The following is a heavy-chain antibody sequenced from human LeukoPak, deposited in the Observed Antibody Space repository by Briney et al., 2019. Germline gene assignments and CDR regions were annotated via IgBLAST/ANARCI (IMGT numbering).Heavy chain of an antibody. CDR2: IIPILGIA. CDR1: GGTFSSYA. Sequence: ASVKVSCKASGGTFSSYAISWVRQAPGQGLEWMGRIIPILGIANYAQKFQGRVTITADKSTITAYMELSSLKAEDTAVYYCARDSTVVTADSWGQGTLVTVSS. V-gene: IGHV1-69*04. CDR3: ARDSTVVTADS. D-gene: IGHD4-23*01. J-gene: IGHJ4*02.